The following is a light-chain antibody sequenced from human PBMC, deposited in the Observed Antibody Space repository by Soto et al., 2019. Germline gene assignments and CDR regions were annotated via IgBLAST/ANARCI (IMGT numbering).Light chain of an antibody. CDR3: QQYHTVPYT. Sequence: DIQLTQSPSFLSASVGDRVTITCRASQGIAGSLAWYQQKPGKPPKLLIYAESTLQSGVPSRFSGSGSGTRGTLTISSLQPEDFATYFCQQYHTVPYTFGQGTKLEIK. V-gene: IGKV1-9*01. CDR2: AES. CDR1: QGIAGS. J-gene: IGKJ2*01.